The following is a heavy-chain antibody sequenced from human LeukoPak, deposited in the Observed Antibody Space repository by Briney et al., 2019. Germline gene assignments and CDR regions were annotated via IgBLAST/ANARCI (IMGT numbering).Heavy chain of an antibody. Sequence: EGSLRLSCAASGFTFSSYAMSWVRQAPGKGLEWVSAISGSGGSTYYADSVKGRFTISRDNSKNTLYLQMNSLRAEDTAVYYCAKGTERWLPQCSVDPWGREPWSPSPQ. D-gene: IGHD5-24*01. V-gene: IGHV3-23*01. J-gene: IGHJ5*02. CDR1: GFTFSSYA. CDR2: ISGSGGST. CDR3: AKGTERWLPQCSVDP.